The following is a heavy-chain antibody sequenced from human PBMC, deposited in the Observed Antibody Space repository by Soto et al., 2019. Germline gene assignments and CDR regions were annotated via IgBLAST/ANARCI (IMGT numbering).Heavy chain of an antibody. D-gene: IGHD3-16*01. J-gene: IGHJ4*02. CDR2: IYYSGST. Sequence: SETLSLTCTVSGGSISSYYWSWIRQPPGKGLEWIGYIYYSGSTNYNPSLKSRVTISVDTSKNQFSLKLSSVTAADTAVYYCARTNPHDQWGEFLYYFDYWGQGTLVTVSS. V-gene: IGHV4-59*01. CDR1: GGSISSYY. CDR3: ARTNPHDQWGEFLYYFDY.